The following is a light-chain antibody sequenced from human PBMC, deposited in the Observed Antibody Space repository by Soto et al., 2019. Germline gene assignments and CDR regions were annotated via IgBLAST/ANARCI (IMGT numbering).Light chain of an antibody. CDR3: HQYDDGPYT. Sequence: EIVMTQSPATLSLSPGERATLSCRASQSVSSNVAWYQQIPGQTPRLLIYGASTRATGIPVRFSGSGSGTEFTLTISSLQSEDFDVYYCHQYDDGPYTFGQGTKVDIK. V-gene: IGKV3-15*01. J-gene: IGKJ2*01. CDR1: QSVSSN. CDR2: GAS.